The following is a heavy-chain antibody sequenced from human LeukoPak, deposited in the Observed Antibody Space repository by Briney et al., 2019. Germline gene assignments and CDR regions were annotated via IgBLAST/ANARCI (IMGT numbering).Heavy chain of an antibody. J-gene: IGHJ4*02. CDR2: MNPNSGNT. CDR3: ARDPGTYYYDSSGYYLDY. V-gene: IGHV1-18*01. CDR1: GYTFTSYD. D-gene: IGHD3-22*01. Sequence: ASVKVSCKASGYTFTSYDINWVRQATGQGLEWMGWMNPNSGNTNYAQKLQGRVTMTTDTSTSTAYMELRSLRSDDTAVYYCARDPGTYYYDSSGYYLDYWGQGTLVTVSS.